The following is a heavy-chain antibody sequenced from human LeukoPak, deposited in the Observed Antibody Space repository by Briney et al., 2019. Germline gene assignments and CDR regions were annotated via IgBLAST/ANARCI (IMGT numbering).Heavy chain of an antibody. CDR1: GGSISSYY. D-gene: IGHD3-22*01. V-gene: IGHV4-59*12. J-gene: IGHJ5*02. CDR3: ARGRRVTMIVGGSWFDP. CDR2: IYYSGST. Sequence: SETLSLTCTVSGGSISSYYWSWIRQPPGKGLEWIGYIYYSGSTNYNPSLKSRVTISVDTSKNQFSLKLSSVTAADTAVYYCARGRRVTMIVGGSWFDPWGQGTLVTVSS.